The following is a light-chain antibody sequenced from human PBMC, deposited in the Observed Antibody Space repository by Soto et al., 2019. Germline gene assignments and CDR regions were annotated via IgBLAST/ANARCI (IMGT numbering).Light chain of an antibody. CDR2: GAS. Sequence: ENVLTQSPGTLSLSPGERATLSCRASQTVSSTYLAWYQQKPGQAPRLLIYGASSRATGIPDRFSGTVSGTDFTPTISRLEPEDFAVYYCQQYGSSPPITFGQGTRLEIK. CDR3: QQYGSSPPIT. CDR1: QTVSSTY. J-gene: IGKJ5*01. V-gene: IGKV3-20*01.